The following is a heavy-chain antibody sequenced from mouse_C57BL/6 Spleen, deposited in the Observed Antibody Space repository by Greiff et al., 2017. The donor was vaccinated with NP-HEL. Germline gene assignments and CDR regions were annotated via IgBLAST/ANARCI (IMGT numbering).Heavy chain of an antibody. V-gene: IGHV2-2*01. D-gene: IGHD1-1*01. CDR2: IWSGGST. CDR3: ARSPSYITTVVAYYFDY. J-gene: IGHJ2*01. CDR1: GFSLTSYG. Sequence: QVQLKQSGPGLVQPSQSLSITCTVSGFSLTSYGVHWVRQSPGKGLEWLGVIWSGGSTDSNAAFISRLSISKDNSKSQVFFEMNSLQADDTAIYYCARSPSYITTVVAYYFDYWGQGTTLTVSS.